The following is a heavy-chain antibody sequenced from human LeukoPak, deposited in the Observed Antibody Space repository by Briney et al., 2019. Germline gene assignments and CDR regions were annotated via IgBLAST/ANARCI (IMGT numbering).Heavy chain of an antibody. J-gene: IGHJ6*02. Sequence: GGSLRLSCAVSGFTFSSYTMNWVRQAPGKGLEWVCSITSSSSFIYHAESVKGRFTISRDNAKNSLYLQMNSLRAEDTAVYYCARDMTGRDCSGGSCYGYGLDVWGQGTTVTVSS. V-gene: IGHV3-21*01. CDR3: ARDMTGRDCSGGSCYGYGLDV. D-gene: IGHD2-15*01. CDR1: GFTFSSYT. CDR2: ITSSSSFI.